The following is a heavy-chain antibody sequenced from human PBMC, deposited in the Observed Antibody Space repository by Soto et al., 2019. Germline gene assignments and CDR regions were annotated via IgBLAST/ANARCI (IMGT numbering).Heavy chain of an antibody. CDR3: AKESGSRQPFDY. D-gene: IGHD6-25*01. CDR1: GFTFINYV. V-gene: IGHV3-23*01. J-gene: IGHJ4*02. Sequence: GVSMRVSCTASGFTFINYVRNWVRQAPGKGLEWVSAIGAGGISTYYADSVKGRFTISRDNSKSTLYLQMNSLRAEDTALYYCAKESGSRQPFDYWGQGTLVTVSS. CDR2: IGAGGIST.